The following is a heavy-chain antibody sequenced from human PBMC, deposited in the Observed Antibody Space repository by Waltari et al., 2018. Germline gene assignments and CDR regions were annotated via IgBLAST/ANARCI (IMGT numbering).Heavy chain of an antibody. CDR3: VRSHCIGDSCFRYFDS. V-gene: IGHV4-34*01. CDR2: INNGVKT. J-gene: IGHJ4*02. CDR1: EGSFSAFF. Sequence: VRLDQWGTELVEPWETLSLTCAVYEGSFSAFFWSWVRQAPGKGLEWIGEINNGVKTYYNPSPKSRLFMSVDPSKNQFSLMLSSVTAADTAVYYCVRSHCIGDSCFRYFDSWGQGTLVTVSS. D-gene: IGHD2-15*01.